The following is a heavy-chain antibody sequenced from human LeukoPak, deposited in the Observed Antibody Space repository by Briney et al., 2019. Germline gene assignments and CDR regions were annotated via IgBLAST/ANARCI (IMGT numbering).Heavy chain of an antibody. CDR3: TRGPLGTGEIDY. D-gene: IGHD1-14*01. CDR2: IYSGGST. CDR1: GFTVSSNY. J-gene: IGHJ4*02. Sequence: GGSLRLSCAASGFTVSSNYMSWVRQAPGKGLEWVSVIYSGGSTYYADSVKGRFTISRDNAKNTLYLQMNSLRVEDTAVYYCTRGPLGTGEIDYWGQGILVTVSS. V-gene: IGHV3-53*01.